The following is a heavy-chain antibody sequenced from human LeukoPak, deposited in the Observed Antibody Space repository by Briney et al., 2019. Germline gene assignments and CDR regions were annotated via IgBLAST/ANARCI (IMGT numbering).Heavy chain of an antibody. J-gene: IGHJ4*02. CDR3: ARGQNVPA. CDR1: GFSVSNNY. V-gene: IGHV3-53*01. CDR2: IYSGGST. D-gene: IGHD1-1*01. Sequence: PGGSLRLSCAASGFSVSNNYMNWVRQAPGTGLEWVSVIYSGGSTYYADSVKGRFTISRDNSKNTLYLQMNSLRAEDTAVYYCARGQNVPAWGQGTLVTVSS.